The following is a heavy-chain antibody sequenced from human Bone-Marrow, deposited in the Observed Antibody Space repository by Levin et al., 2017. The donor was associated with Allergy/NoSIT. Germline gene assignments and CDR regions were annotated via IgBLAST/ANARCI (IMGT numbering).Heavy chain of an antibody. Sequence: ASETLSLTCTVSGGSISSSLYNWGWIRQPPGRGLEWIGFIHYSGSTYYNPSLKSRVTISVDASKNQYSLKMGSVTAADTAVYFCGRHRIASREALDSWGHGALVTVSS. CDR1: GGSISSSLYN. D-gene: IGHD2/OR15-2a*01. CDR2: IHYSGST. J-gene: IGHJ5*01. CDR3: GRHRIASREALDS. V-gene: IGHV4-39*01.